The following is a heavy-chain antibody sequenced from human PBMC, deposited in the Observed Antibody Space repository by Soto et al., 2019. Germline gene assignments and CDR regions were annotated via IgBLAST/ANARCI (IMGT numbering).Heavy chain of an antibody. CDR2: INHSGST. CDR3: ARVRSTILGWFDP. Sequence: SLTCAVYGGSFSGYYWSWIRQPPGKGLEWIGEINHSGSTNYNPSLKSRVTISVDTSKNQFSLKLSSVTAADTAVYYCARVRSTILGWFDPWGQGTLVTVSS. D-gene: IGHD2-2*01. J-gene: IGHJ5*02. CDR1: GGSFSGYY. V-gene: IGHV4-34*01.